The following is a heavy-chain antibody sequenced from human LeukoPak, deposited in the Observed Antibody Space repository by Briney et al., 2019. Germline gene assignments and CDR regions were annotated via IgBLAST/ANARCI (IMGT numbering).Heavy chain of an antibody. CDR2: FHYSGGT. Sequence: PSETLSLTCTVSGGSISSSSYYWGWIRQSPGKGLEWIGSFHYSGGTYYNPSLKSRVTISVDTSKNQFSLKLSSVTAADTAVYYCVGGTPPEDYWGQGTLVTVSS. D-gene: IGHD1-14*01. CDR3: VGGTPPEDY. J-gene: IGHJ4*02. V-gene: IGHV4-39*07. CDR1: GGSISSSSYY.